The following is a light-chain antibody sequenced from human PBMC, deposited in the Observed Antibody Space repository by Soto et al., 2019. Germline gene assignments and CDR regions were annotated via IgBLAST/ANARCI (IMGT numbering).Light chain of an antibody. CDR1: QSLSVSY. CDR3: HQFGDSPQT. J-gene: IGKJ1*01. Sequence: EIVLTQSPGTLSLSPGDRATLSCRASQSLSVSYLAWYQQRPGQAPRLLIYGTSTRATGIPDRFSGSGSGRDFPLAISRLEPEDFAVYYCHQFGDSPQTFGQGTTVEI. CDR2: GTS. V-gene: IGKV3-20*01.